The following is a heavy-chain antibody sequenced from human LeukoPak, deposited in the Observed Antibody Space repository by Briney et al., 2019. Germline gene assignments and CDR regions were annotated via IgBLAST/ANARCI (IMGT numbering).Heavy chain of an antibody. CDR2: INPNSGGT. CDR3: ARGGDYYDSSGYNYAFDI. V-gene: IGHV1-2*02. Sequence: ASVKVSCRASGYTFTGYYMHWVRQAPGQGLEWMGWINPNSGGTNYAQKFQGRVTMTRDTSISTAYMELSRLRSDDTAVYYCARGGDYYDSSGYNYAFDIWGQGTMVTVSS. D-gene: IGHD3-22*01. J-gene: IGHJ3*02. CDR1: GYTFTGYY.